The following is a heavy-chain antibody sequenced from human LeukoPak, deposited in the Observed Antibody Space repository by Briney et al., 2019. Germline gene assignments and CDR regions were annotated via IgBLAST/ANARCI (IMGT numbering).Heavy chain of an antibody. J-gene: IGHJ4*02. V-gene: IGHV3-20*04. D-gene: IGHD4-11*01. CDR2: INWNGGNT. CDR3: ARVASNSDFDY. Sequence: GGSLRLSCAASGFTFDDYGMTGVRRAPGKGLEWFSGINWNGGNTGYADSVKGRFTISRDNAQNSLYLQMNCLRSEDTALYYCARVASNSDFDYWGQGTLVSVSS. CDR1: GFTFDDYG.